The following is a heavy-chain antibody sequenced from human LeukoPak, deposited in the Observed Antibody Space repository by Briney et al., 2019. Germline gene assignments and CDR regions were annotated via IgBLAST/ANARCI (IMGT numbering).Heavy chain of an antibody. CDR3: ARGQYCSGGSCYGGFDY. V-gene: IGHV4-4*09. CDR1: GGSISSYY. D-gene: IGHD2-15*01. Sequence: SETLSLTCTVSGGSISSYYWSWIRQPPGKGLEWIGYIYTSGSTNYNPSLKSRVTISVDTSKNQFSPKLSSVTAADTAVYYCARGQYCSGGSCYGGFDYWGQGTLVTVSP. CDR2: IYTSGST. J-gene: IGHJ4*02.